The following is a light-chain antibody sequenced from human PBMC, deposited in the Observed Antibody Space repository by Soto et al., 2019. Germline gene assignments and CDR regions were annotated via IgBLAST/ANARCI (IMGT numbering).Light chain of an antibody. Sequence: QSVLTQPPSLSGTPGQRVTISCSGRNSNIGRYSVNWYQHFPGTAPKILIYSDDERPSGVPVRFAGSKSGTSASLAISGLQSEDEAEYYCAAWDDNLNGPLFGGGTKLTVL. CDR1: NSNIGRYS. J-gene: IGLJ3*02. CDR3: AAWDDNLNGPL. CDR2: SDD. V-gene: IGLV1-44*01.